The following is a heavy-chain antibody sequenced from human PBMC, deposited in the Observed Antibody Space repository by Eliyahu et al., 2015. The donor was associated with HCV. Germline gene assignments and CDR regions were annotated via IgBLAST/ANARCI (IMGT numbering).Heavy chain of an antibody. D-gene: IGHD2-21*02. CDR1: DXXINSGYX. CDR2: MYHSGST. V-gene: IGHV4-38-2*02. J-gene: IGHJ2*01. Sequence: QVQLQESGPGLVKPSETLSLXCXXXDXXINSGYXWGWIRQPPGKXLEWVGSMYHSGSTYYNPSLKSRVTISVDTSKNQFSLKLSSVTAADTAVYYCARVVTAIYCYFDLWGRGTLVTVSS. CDR3: ARVVTAIYCYFDL.